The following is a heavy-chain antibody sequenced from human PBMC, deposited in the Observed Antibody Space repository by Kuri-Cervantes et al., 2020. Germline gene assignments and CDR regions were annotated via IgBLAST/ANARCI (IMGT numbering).Heavy chain of an antibody. D-gene: IGHD2-15*01. CDR1: GFTFSTYA. J-gene: IGHJ4*02. V-gene: IGHV3-23*01. Sequence: GESLKISCAASGFTFSTYAMSWVRQAPGKGLEWVSDIRSSGGSTSYADSVKGRFTISRDDSKNTLYLQMNSLRAEDTAVYYCARVEVVVVAATRQISHHAFDYWGQGTLVTVSS. CDR2: IRSSGGST. CDR3: ARVEVVVVAATRQISHHAFDY.